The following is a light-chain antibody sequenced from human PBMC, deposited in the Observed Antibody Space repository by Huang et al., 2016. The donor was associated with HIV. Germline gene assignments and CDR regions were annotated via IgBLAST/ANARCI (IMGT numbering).Light chain of an antibody. J-gene: IGKJ1*01. CDR1: QDISNY. CDR3: LQHKSYPWT. CDR2: TTS. Sequence: DIQMTQSPSAMSASVGDRVTITCRASQDISNYLAWFQQKPGKVPKPLIYTTSTLRSGVPSRFSDSGSGTEFTLTSSSLQPEDFATYYCLQHKSYPWTFGQGTKVEIK. V-gene: IGKV1-17*03.